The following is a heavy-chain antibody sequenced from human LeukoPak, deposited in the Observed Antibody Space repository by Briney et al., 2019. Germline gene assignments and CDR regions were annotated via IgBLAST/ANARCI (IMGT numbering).Heavy chain of an antibody. V-gene: IGHV3-48*02. J-gene: IGHJ4*02. D-gene: IGHD5-18*01. CDR3: ARASGYSHAYYDY. CDR2: ISSSSSTI. Sequence: GGSLRLSCAAPGFTFSSYGMNWVRQAPGKGLEWVSYISSSSSTIFYADSVKGRFTVSRDNAKNSLYLQMNSLRDEDTAVYSCARASGYSHAYYDYWGQGTLVTVSS. CDR1: GFTFSSYG.